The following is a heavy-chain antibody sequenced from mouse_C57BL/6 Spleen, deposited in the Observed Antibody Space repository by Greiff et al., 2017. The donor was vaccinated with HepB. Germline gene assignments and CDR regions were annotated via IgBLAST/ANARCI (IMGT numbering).Heavy chain of an antibody. CDR2: IDPENSDT. Sequence: EVKLMESGAELVRPGASVKLSCTASGFNIKDDYMHWVKQRPEQGLEWIGWIDPENSDTEYASKFQGKATITADTSSNTAYLQLSSLTSEDTAVYYGTTDYDAFAYWGQGTLVTVSA. V-gene: IGHV14-4*01. J-gene: IGHJ3*01. CDR3: TTDYDAFAY. CDR1: GFNIKDDY. D-gene: IGHD2-4*01.